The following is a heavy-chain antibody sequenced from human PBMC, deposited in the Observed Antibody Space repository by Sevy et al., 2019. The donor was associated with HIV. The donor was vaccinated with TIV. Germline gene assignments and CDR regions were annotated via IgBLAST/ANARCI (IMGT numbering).Heavy chain of an antibody. V-gene: IGHV3-7*01. J-gene: IGHJ4*02. CDR3: ASEREGWELGGHSFEY. CDR1: GFTFSNYW. Sequence: GGSLRLSCAASGFTFSNYWMSWVRQAPGRGLEWVANIKQDGSEKYNVDSVKGRFTISRDNPKNSMYLQMNSLRAEDTDVYYCASEREGWELGGHSFEYWGQGTMITVSS. CDR2: IKQDGSEK. D-gene: IGHD7-27*01.